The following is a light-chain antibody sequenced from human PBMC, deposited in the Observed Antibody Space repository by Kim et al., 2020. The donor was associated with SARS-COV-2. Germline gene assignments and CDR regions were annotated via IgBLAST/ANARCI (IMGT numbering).Light chain of an antibody. CDR1: NIRSKS. CDR2: SDS. CDR3: QVWDSSSDVV. J-gene: IGLJ2*01. V-gene: IGLV3-21*04. Sequence: SYELTQPPSVSVAPGKTARITCGGDNIRSKSVHWYQQKPGQAPVLVIYSDSDRPSGIPERFSGSNSGNTATLTISRVEAGDEADYYCQVWDSSSDVVFGGGTQLTVL.